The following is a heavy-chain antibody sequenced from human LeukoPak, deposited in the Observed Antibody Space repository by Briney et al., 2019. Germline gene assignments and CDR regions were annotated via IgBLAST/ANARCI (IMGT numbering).Heavy chain of an antibody. CDR1: GFNFRSYW. Sequence: QPGGSLRLSCAASGFNFRSYWMHWVRQAPGKGLVWVSRINSDGSSTSYADSVKGRFTISRDNDKNTLYLQMNSLRAEDTAVYYCARVEAAAIDYWGQGTLVTVSS. V-gene: IGHV3-74*01. CDR2: INSDGSST. D-gene: IGHD6-13*01. J-gene: IGHJ4*02. CDR3: ARVEAAAIDY.